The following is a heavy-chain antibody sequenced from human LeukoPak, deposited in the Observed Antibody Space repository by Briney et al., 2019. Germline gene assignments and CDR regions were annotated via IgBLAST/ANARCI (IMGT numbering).Heavy chain of an antibody. J-gene: IGHJ6*03. D-gene: IGHD2/OR15-2a*01. CDR1: GFSVGDSY. CDR2: LHSGGDT. CDR3: ARGENYYFHTDV. Sequence: PGGSLRLSCAASGFSVGDSYMSWVRQAPGKGLEWVSILHSGGDTYYSAPVRGRFTISRDNSKNTLYLQMNTLSAADTAVYFCARGENYYFHTDVWGKGATVTVSS. V-gene: IGHV3-66*02.